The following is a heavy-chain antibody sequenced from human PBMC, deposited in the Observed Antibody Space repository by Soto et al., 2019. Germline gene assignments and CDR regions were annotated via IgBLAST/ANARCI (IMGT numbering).Heavy chain of an antibody. CDR1: GHSLSNTDYF. D-gene: IGHD2-15*01. CDR2: LFYTGHT. J-gene: IGHJ6*02. CDR3: ARDRYCSGGSCYSFEGAVLYGMDV. Sequence: SETLSLTCTVSGHSLSNTDYFWGWIRQTPWSDLQWIGSLFYTGHTYYNPSLLSRVTISADTSKNQFSLKLSSVTAADTAVYYCARDRYCSGGSCYSFEGAVLYGMDVWGQGTTVTVSS. V-gene: IGHV4-39*07.